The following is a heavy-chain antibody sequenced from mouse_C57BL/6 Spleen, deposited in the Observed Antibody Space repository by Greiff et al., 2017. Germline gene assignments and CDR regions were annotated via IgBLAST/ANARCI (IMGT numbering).Heavy chain of an antibody. CDR1: GYTFTDYE. V-gene: IGHV1-15*01. D-gene: IGHD1-1*01. CDR2: IDPETGGT. J-gene: IGHJ2*01. Sequence: QVQLQQSGAELVRPGASVTLSCKASGYTFTDYEMHWVKQTPVHGLEWIGAIDPETGGTSYNQKFKGKAILTADKSSSTAYMELRSLTSEDSAVYYCTRSFPHGSSPDYWGQGTTLTVSS. CDR3: TRSFPHGSSPDY.